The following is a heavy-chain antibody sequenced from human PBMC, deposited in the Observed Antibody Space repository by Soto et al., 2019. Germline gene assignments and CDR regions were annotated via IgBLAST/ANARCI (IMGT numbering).Heavy chain of an antibody. CDR2: IYYSGST. Sequence: SETLSLTCTVSDGSISSYYWPWIRQPSEKGLEWIWYIYYSGSTNYNPFLKSRVTISVDTSKNQFSLKLISVTAADTAVYYCARLIRSCSSTSGPPLKDYDFDIWGQGTMITV. D-gene: IGHD2-2*01. J-gene: IGHJ3*02. V-gene: IGHV4-59*01. CDR1: DGSISSYY. CDR3: ARLIRSCSSTSGPPLKDYDFDI.